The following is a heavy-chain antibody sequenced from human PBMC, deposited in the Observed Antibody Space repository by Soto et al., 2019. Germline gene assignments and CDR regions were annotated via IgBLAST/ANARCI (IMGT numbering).Heavy chain of an antibody. CDR1: GFTFSSYA. Sequence: GGSLRLSCAASGFTFSSYAMSWVRQAPGKGLEWVSAISGSGGSTYYADSVKGRFTISRDNSKNTLYLQMNSLRAEDTAVYYCAKGRYCSSTSCSNYYYYYYMDVWGKGTTVTVSS. V-gene: IGHV3-23*01. J-gene: IGHJ6*03. CDR3: AKGRYCSSTSCSNYYYYYYMDV. CDR2: ISGSGGST. D-gene: IGHD2-2*01.